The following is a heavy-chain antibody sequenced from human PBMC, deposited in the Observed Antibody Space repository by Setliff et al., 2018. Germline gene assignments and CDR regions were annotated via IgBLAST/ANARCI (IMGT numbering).Heavy chain of an antibody. J-gene: IGHJ1*01. D-gene: IGHD3-3*01. Sequence: LRLSCAASGFTFSIYAMTWVRQAPGKGLEWVSVIYSGDARTYYVDSVKGRFTISRDNAQNSLYLQMNSLRAEDTAVYYCARVGRVGYYESFQYWGQGTLVTVSS. V-gene: IGHV3-23*03. CDR2: IYSGDART. CDR3: ARVGRVGYYESFQY. CDR1: GFTFSIYA.